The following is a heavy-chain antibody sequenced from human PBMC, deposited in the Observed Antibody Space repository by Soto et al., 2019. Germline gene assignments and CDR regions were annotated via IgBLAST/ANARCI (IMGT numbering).Heavy chain of an antibody. J-gene: IGHJ6*02. CDR1: GFTFSNYA. CDR2: IRGSATIT. D-gene: IGHD2-21*01. CDR3: AKDILEFTPCMDA. V-gene: IGHV3-23*01. Sequence: ELQLLESGGGLVQPGGSLKLSCVASGFTFSNYAMSWVRQAPGKGLEWVSAIRGSATITYYADSVKGRFTISRDNSKNTLYLQMNSLRVADTAIYYCAKDILEFTPCMDAWGQGTTVTVSS.